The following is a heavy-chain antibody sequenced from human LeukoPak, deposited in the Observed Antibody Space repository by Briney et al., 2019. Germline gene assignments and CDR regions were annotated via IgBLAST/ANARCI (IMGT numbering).Heavy chain of an antibody. D-gene: IGHD3-10*01. V-gene: IGHV1-69*05. CDR1: GGTFSSYA. Sequence: WASVNVSCKADGGTFSSYAISWVRQAPGQGLEWMGWIIPIFGTANYAQKFQGRVTITTDESTSTAYMELSSLRSEDTAVYYCARAPEYYYGSGSYYAFDIWGQGTMVTVSS. CDR3: ARAPEYYYGSGSYYAFDI. J-gene: IGHJ3*02. CDR2: IIPIFGTA.